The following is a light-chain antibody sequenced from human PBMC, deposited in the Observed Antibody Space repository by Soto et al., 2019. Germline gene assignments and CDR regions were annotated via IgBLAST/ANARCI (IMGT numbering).Light chain of an antibody. CDR2: GAS. V-gene: IGKV3-15*01. CDR1: QSVSSN. J-gene: IGKJ4*01. Sequence: EIVMTQSPSTLSVSPGERATLSCRASQSVSSNLAWYQQKPGQAPRLLIYGASTRATGIPARFSGSGSGTEFTLTISSLQSEDFATYYCQQSYSTPLTFGGGTKVDI. CDR3: QQSYSTPLT.